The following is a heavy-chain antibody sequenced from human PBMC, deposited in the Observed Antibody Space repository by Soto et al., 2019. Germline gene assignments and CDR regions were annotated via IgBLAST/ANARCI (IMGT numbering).Heavy chain of an antibody. CDR3: TTIYDIRGNSFDY. CDR1: GFTFNNAW. CDR2: IKSKTDGGTR. Sequence: EVQLVESGGGLVKPGGSLRLSCVASGFTFNNAWMNWVRQAPGKGLEWVGRIKSKTDGGTRDYGAPVKGRFTISRDDSKNTLSLQMNSLKTEDTAVYFCTTIYDIRGNSFDYWGQGTLVTVSS. J-gene: IGHJ4*02. V-gene: IGHV3-15*01. D-gene: IGHD3-9*01.